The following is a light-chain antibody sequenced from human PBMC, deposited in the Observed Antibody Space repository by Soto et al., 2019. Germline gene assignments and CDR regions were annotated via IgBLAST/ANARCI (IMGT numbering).Light chain of an antibody. J-gene: IGLJ2*01. CDR1: SSDVGGYNY. CDR3: SSYASINPLV. Sequence: QSALTQPASVSGSPGQSITISCTGTSSDVGGYNYVSWYQQHPGKAPKLMIYEVSNRPSGVSNRFSGSKSDNTASLTISGLQAEDESDYYCSSYASINPLVFGGGTKVTVL. CDR2: EVS. V-gene: IGLV2-14*01.